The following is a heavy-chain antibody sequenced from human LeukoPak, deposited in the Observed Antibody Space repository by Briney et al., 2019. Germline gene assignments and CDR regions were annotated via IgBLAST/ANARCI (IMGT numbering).Heavy chain of an antibody. CDR2: ISGSGGST. V-gene: IGHV3-23*01. Sequence: GGSLRLSCAVSGFTFSSYAMSWVRQAPGKGLEWVSAISGSGGSTYYADSVKGRFTISRDNSKNTLYLQMNSLRAEDTAVYYCAKDGIAVAGTAHYYWGQGTLVTVSS. CDR3: AKDGIAVAGTAHYY. CDR1: GFTFSSYA. J-gene: IGHJ4*02. D-gene: IGHD6-19*01.